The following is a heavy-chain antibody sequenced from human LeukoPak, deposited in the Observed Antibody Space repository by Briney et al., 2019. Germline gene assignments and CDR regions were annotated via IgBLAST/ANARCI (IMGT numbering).Heavy chain of an antibody. CDR1: GFTFTNYE. Sequence: GGSLRLSCAAPGFTFTNYEMSWVRQAPGKGLEWLSSISGSGDSVFYADSVKGRFTISRDNSLNTLHLQMNSLRAEDTAFYYCGKGNTASRPGFVDWGQGTLVTVSS. V-gene: IGHV3-23*01. CDR2: ISGSGDSV. D-gene: IGHD5-18*01. CDR3: GKGNTASRPGFVD. J-gene: IGHJ4*02.